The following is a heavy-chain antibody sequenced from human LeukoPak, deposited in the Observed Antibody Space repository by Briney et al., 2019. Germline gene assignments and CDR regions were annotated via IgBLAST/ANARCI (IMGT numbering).Heavy chain of an antibody. CDR1: GYTFTSYY. Sequence: AASVKVSCKASGYTFTSYYMHWVRQAPGQGLEWMGIINPSGGSTSYAQQFQGRVTMTRDTSTSTVYMELSSLRSEDTAVYYCARGGGVDTAMVRGAFDIWGQGTMVTVSS. V-gene: IGHV1-46*01. CDR2: INPSGGST. CDR3: ARGGGVDTAMVRGAFDI. J-gene: IGHJ3*02. D-gene: IGHD5-18*01.